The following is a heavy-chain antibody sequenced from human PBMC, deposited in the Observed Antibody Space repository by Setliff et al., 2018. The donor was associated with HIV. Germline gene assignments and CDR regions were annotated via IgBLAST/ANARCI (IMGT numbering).Heavy chain of an antibody. V-gene: IGHV3-66*02. CDR1: GFTVSTNY. D-gene: IGHD1-26*01. J-gene: IGHJ4*01. CDR2: IYTGGST. Sequence: PGGSLRLSCAASGFTVSTNYMSWVRQAPGKGLEWVSIIYTGGSTYYADSVEGRFTISRDNSKNTLYLQMNSLRAEDTAVYYCARENSGTYLGGVFDYWG. CDR3: ARENSGTYLGGVFDY.